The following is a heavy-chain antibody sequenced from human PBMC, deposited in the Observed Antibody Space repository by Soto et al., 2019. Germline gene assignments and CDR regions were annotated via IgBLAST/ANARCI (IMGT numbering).Heavy chain of an antibody. V-gene: IGHV3-33*03. CDR3: ARAQYTGSYFDACDV. J-gene: IGHJ3*01. Sequence: GGSLRLSCAASGFSFSSYGMHWVRQSPGKGLDWVAVIWYDGSNKYYAESVKGRFTISRDNSKNTLYVQMNSLTVEDTAVYYCARAQYTGSYFDACDVWGTGTMVNVSS. D-gene: IGHD1-26*01. CDR2: IWYDGSNK. CDR1: GFSFSSYG.